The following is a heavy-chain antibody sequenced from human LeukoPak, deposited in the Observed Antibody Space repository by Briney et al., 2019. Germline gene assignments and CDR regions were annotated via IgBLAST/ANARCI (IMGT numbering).Heavy chain of an antibody. V-gene: IGHV4-59*01. J-gene: IGHJ3*02. CDR2: IYYSGST. Sequence: SETLSLTCTVSGGSISSYYWSWIRQPPGKGLEWIGYIYYSGSTNYNPSLKSRVTISVDTFKNQFSLKLSSVTAADTAVYYCARDGADYDSSGSYAFDIWGQGTMVTVSS. CDR3: ARDGADYDSSGSYAFDI. CDR1: GGSISSYY. D-gene: IGHD3-22*01.